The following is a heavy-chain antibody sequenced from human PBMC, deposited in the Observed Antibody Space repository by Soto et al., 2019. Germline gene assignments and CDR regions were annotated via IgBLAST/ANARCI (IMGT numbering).Heavy chain of an antibody. V-gene: IGHV4-34*01. J-gene: IGHJ4*01. D-gene: IGHD1-20*01. CDR1: VGSVRGYY. CDR2: INHSGST. CDR3: ARRRAVTGLFVKARHWDY. Sequence: EMLTLTFAVCVGSVRGYYWGWIRQPTRKGLEWIGEINHSGSTNYTPSLKSRVTISVDTSKNQFSLKLSSVTAADTAVYYCARRRAVTGLFVKARHWDYWGEGTLVTVSS.